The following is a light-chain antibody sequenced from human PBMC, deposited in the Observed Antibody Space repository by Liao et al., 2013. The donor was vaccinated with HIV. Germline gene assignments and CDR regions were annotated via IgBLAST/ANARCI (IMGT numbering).Light chain of an antibody. J-gene: IGLJ2*01. CDR3: QAWDRSADVV. CDR2: KDS. CDR1: ILAKKY. Sequence: SYELTQPSSVSVSPGQTARITCSGDILAKKYSRWFQQKPGQVPVVVIYKDSERPSGIPERVSGSSSGTTVTLTISGAQVEDEADYYCQAWDRSADVVFGGGTKLTVL. V-gene: IGLV3-27*01.